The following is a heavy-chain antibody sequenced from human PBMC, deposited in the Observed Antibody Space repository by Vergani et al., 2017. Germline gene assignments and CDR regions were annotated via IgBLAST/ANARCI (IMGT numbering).Heavy chain of an antibody. CDR2: IKQDGSVK. CDR1: GFTFSSYW. V-gene: IGHV3-7*03. CDR3: ASLNYYDSSGYGD. J-gene: IGHJ4*02. Sequence: EVQLVESGGGLVQPGGSLRLSCAASGFTFSSYWMSWVRQAPGKGLEWVANIKQDGSVKYYVDSVKGRFTISRDNAKNSLYLQMNSLRAEDTAVYYCASLNYYDSSGYGDWGQGTLVTVSS. D-gene: IGHD3-22*01.